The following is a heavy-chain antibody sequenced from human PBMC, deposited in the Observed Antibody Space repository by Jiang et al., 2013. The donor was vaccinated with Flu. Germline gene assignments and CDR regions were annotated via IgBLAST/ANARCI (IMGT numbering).Heavy chain of an antibody. CDR3: ARRTYGDYVGVDWFDP. CDR1: GGSISSYY. J-gene: IGHJ5*02. Sequence: GLVKPSETLSLTCTVSGGSISSYYWSWIRQPPGKGLEWIGYIYYSGSTNYNPSLKSRVTISVDTSKNQFSLKLSSVTAADTAVYYCARRTYGDYVGVDWFDPWGQGTLVTVSS. D-gene: IGHD2-8*01. CDR2: IYYSGST. V-gene: IGHV4-59*08.